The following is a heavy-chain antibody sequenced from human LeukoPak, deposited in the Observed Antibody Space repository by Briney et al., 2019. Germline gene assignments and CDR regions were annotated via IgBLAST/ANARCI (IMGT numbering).Heavy chain of an antibody. Sequence: SETLSLTCTVSGGSISSYYWSWIRQPPGKGLEWIGYIYYSGSTNYNPSLKSRVTIPVDTSKNQFSLKLSSVTAADTAVYYCARHSRRRDGYNYDYWGQGTLVTVSS. J-gene: IGHJ4*02. CDR1: GGSISSYY. V-gene: IGHV4-59*08. D-gene: IGHD5-24*01. CDR2: IYYSGST. CDR3: ARHSRRRDGYNYDY.